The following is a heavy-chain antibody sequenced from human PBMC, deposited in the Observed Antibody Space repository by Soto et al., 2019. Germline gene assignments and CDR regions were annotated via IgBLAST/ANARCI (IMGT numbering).Heavy chain of an antibody. CDR3: AREMVGPRSGSLDYYYYYYMDV. CDR2: IWYDGSNK. CDR1: GFTFSSYG. J-gene: IGHJ6*03. D-gene: IGHD3-10*01. V-gene: IGHV3-33*01. Sequence: QVQLVESGGGVVQPGRSLRLSCAASGFTFSSYGMHWVRQAPGKGLEWVAVIWYDGSNKYYADSVKGRFTISRDNSKNTLYLQMNSLRAEDTAVYYCAREMVGPRSGSLDYYYYYYMDVWGKGTTVTVSS.